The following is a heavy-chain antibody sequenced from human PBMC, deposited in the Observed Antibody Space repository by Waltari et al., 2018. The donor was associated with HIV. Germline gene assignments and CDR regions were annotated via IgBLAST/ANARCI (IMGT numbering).Heavy chain of an antibody. J-gene: IGHJ4*02. CDR3: ATEFQDIVVVTGEFEY. CDR1: GFTFSSYT. CDR2: ISSNTNYI. V-gene: IGHV3-21*01. Sequence: EVQLVESGGGLVKPGGSLRLSCTASGFTFSSYTMNWVRQAPGKGLEWVSSISSNTNYIYYADSVKGRFTSSRDNAKNSLYLQMNSLRAEDTAVYYCATEFQDIVVVTGEFEYWGQGTLVTVSS. D-gene: IGHD2-21*02.